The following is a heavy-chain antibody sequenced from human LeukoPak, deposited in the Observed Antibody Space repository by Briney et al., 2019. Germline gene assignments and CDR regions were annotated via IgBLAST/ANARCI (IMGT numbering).Heavy chain of an antibody. CDR3: AKGGSYDSSGYYSNPLYYFDS. CDR1: GFTFGDYA. CDR2: TYWNSGNI. Sequence: GGSLRLSCAASGFTFGDYAMHWVRQGPGKGLEWVSGTYWNSGNIAYADSVKGRFTMSRDNVKNSLYLQMNSLRAEDTALYYCAKGGSYDSSGYYSNPLYYFDSWGQGTLVTVSS. D-gene: IGHD3-22*01. V-gene: IGHV3-9*01. J-gene: IGHJ4*02.